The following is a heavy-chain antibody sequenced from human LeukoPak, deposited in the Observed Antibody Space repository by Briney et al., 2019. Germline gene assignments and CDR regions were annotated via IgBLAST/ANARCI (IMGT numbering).Heavy chain of an antibody. J-gene: IGHJ5*02. D-gene: IGHD3-22*01. Sequence: ASVKVSCKASGYTFTIYGINWVRQAPGQGLEWMGWISAYNGNTNYAQKLQGRVTMTTDTSTRTAYMELRSLRYDDTAVYYCARWGYYDSSARPPGDAWGQGTLVTVSS. CDR3: ARWGYYDSSARPPGDA. CDR1: GYTFTIYG. CDR2: ISAYNGNT. V-gene: IGHV1-18*01.